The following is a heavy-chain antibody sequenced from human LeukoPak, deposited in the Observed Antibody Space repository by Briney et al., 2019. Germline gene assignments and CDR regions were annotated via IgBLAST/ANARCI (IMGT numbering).Heavy chain of an antibody. Sequence: SQTFSLTCAISGDSVSSNSAAWNWIRQSPSRGLEWLGRTYYRSKWYNDYAVSVKSRITINPDTSKNQFSLQLNSVTPEDTAVYYCAREVAVAGTVGYYYYGMDVWGKGTTVTVSS. CDR2: TYYRSKWYN. CDR1: GDSVSSNSAA. J-gene: IGHJ6*04. V-gene: IGHV6-1*01. CDR3: AREVAVAGTVGYYYYGMDV. D-gene: IGHD6-19*01.